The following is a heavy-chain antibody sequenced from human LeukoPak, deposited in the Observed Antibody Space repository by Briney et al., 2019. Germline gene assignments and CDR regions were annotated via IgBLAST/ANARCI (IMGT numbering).Heavy chain of an antibody. V-gene: IGHV3-30-3*01. CDR3: ARDSSITMIVARFDI. CDR2: ISYDGSNK. CDR1: GFTFSSYA. Sequence: PGGSLRLSCAASGFTFSSYAMHWVRQAPGKGLEWVAVISYDGSNKYYADSVKGRFTISRDNSKNTLYLQMNSLRAEDTAVYYCARDSSITMIVARFDIWGQGTMVTVSS. J-gene: IGHJ3*02. D-gene: IGHD3-22*01.